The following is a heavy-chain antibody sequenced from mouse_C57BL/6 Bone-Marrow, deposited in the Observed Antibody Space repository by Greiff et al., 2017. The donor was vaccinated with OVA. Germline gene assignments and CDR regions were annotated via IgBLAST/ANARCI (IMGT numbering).Heavy chain of an antibody. Sequence: QVQLKESGAELMKPGASVKLSCKATGYTFTGYWIEWVKQRPGHGLEWIGEILPGSGSTNYNEKFKGKATLTADTSSNTAYMQLSSLTTEDSAIYYCARKGQLRQFDYWGQGTTLTVSS. CDR2: ILPGSGST. V-gene: IGHV1-9*01. J-gene: IGHJ2*01. D-gene: IGHD3-2*02. CDR1: GYTFTGYW. CDR3: ARKGQLRQFDY.